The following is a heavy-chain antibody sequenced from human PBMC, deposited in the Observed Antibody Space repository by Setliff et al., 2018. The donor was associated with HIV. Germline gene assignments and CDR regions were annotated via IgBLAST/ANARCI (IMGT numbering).Heavy chain of an antibody. D-gene: IGHD5-12*01. CDR2: INPNSGRT. CDR1: GYTFSGYY. CDR3: ARGGYSGEFLDAFDI. V-gene: IGHV1-2*02. Sequence: GASVKVSCKASGYTFSGYYMHWVRQAPGQGLEWMGWINPNSGRTVYTEKIKGRLAMARDMSRTTVYMELTSLRTEDTAVYYCARGGYSGEFLDAFDIWGQGTLVTVSS. J-gene: IGHJ3*02.